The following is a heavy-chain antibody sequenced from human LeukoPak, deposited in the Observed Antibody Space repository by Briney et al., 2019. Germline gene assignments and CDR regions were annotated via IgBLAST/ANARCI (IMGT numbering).Heavy chain of an antibody. V-gene: IGHV3-66*04. Sequence: GGSLRLSCEVSGFTVSSKYMSWVRQAPGKGLEWVSLIYSGGSTYYADSVKGRFTISRDNSNNTLYLQMNSLRAEDTAVYYCARHSRGRWYVFDYWGQGTLVTVSS. D-gene: IGHD6-13*01. CDR1: GFTVSSKY. CDR2: IYSGGST. CDR3: ARHSRGRWYVFDY. J-gene: IGHJ4*02.